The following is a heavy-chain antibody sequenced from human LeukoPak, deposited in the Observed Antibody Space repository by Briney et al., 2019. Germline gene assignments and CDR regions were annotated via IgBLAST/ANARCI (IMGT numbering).Heavy chain of an antibody. D-gene: IGHD1-1*01. CDR1: GFTFNSYA. V-gene: IGHV3-23*01. J-gene: IGHJ4*02. CDR2: VSSNGGST. Sequence: PGESLQISCEASGFTFNSYAMSWVRQAPGKGLEWVSGVSSNGGSTSYADSVKGRFTVSGDNPKNTLYLQMNSLRAEDTAVYYCAKGGAWNGGHFDYWGQGTLVTVSS. CDR3: AKGGAWNGGHFDY.